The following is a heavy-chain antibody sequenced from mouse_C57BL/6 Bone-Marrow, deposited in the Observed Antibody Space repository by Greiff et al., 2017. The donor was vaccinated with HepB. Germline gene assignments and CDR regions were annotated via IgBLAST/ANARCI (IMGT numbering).Heavy chain of an antibody. V-gene: IGHV1-81*01. Sequence: QVQLQQSGAELARPGASVKLSCKASGYTFTSYGISWVKQRTGQGLEWIGEIYPRSGNTYYNEKFKGKATLTADKSSSTAYMEFRSLTSEDSAVYFCARGGVVAPVAYWGQGTLVTVSA. CDR3: ARGGVVAPVAY. D-gene: IGHD1-1*01. J-gene: IGHJ3*01. CDR1: GYTFTSYG. CDR2: IYPRSGNT.